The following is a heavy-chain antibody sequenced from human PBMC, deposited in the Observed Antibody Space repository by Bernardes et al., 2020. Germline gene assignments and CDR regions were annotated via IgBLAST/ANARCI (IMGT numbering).Heavy chain of an antibody. V-gene: IGHV3-48*03. Sequence: GGSLSLSCAASGFTFSSYEMNWVRQAPGKGLEWVSYIGSSGSTIYYAESVKGRFTISRDNAKNSLYLQMNSLRAEDTAVYYCARAHTAMAKSFDYWGQGTLVTVSS. D-gene: IGHD5-18*01. J-gene: IGHJ4*02. CDR1: GFTFSSYE. CDR3: ARAHTAMAKSFDY. CDR2: IGSSGSTI.